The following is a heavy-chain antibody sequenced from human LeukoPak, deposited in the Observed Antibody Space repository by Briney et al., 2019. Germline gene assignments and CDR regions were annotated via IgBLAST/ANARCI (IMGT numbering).Heavy chain of an antibody. J-gene: IGHJ3*02. V-gene: IGHV3-33*06. CDR3: AKKVGGVYAFDI. CDR2: IWYDGSNK. D-gene: IGHD3-16*01. Sequence: GGSLRLSCAASGFSFSDNWMSWVRQAPGKGLEWVALIWYDGSNKNYADSVKGRFTISRDNSKNTLYVQMNSLRAEDTAVYYCAKKVGGVYAFDIWGQGTMVTVSS. CDR1: GFSFSDNW.